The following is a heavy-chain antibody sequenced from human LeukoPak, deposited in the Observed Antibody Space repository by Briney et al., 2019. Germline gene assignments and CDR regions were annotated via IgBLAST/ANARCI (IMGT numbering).Heavy chain of an antibody. J-gene: IGHJ3*02. D-gene: IGHD3-3*01. V-gene: IGHV1-18*01. CDR3: ARSYDFWSGYYPPYAFDI. Sequence: ASVKVSCTGAGYSFTSCGISWVRQAPGQGLEWMGWISIYNGNTNYAQKLQGRGTMTTDTSTSTAYMEFRILRSYDTAVYYCARSYDFWSGYYPPYAFDIWGQGTMVTVSS. CDR1: GYSFTSCG. CDR2: ISIYNGNT.